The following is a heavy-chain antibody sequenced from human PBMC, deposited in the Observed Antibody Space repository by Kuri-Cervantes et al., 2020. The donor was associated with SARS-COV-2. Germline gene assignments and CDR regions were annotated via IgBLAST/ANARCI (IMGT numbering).Heavy chain of an antibody. Sequence: ASVKVSCKASGYTFTSYYMHWVRQAPGQGLEWMGIINPSGGSTSYAQKFQGRVTMTRDTSTSTVYMELSSLRSEDTAVYYCARDLLNYYDSSGYGYWGQGTLVTVSS. CDR1: GYTFTSYY. V-gene: IGHV1-46*01. D-gene: IGHD3-22*01. CDR2: INPSGGST. CDR3: ARDLLNYYDSSGYGY. J-gene: IGHJ4*02.